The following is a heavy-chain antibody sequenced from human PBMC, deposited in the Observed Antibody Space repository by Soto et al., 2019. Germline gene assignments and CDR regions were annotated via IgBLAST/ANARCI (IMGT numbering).Heavy chain of an antibody. Sequence: QVQLVQSGADVKKPGSSVKISCTASGAAFSNYTFTWVRRAPGQGLEWVGRVIPLLDASNYAEKFQDRVTMSADRSTSTVYMELSGLRSEDSAIYYCASGKSQMSQDGMGFYYYMDVWGKGTTVTVSS. J-gene: IGHJ6*03. CDR1: GAAFSNYT. CDR2: VIPLLDAS. V-gene: IGHV1-69*08. CDR3: ASGKSQMSQDGMGFYYYMDV. D-gene: IGHD1-1*01.